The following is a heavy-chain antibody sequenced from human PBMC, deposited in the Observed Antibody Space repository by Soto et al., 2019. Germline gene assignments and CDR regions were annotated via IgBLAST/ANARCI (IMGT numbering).Heavy chain of an antibody. CDR2: IYYSGST. Sequence: QLQLQESGPGLVKPSETLSLTCTVSGASISSSYYYWGWIRQPPGKGLEWIGTIYYSGSTYYNPCLKRRVTISAATSKNQFSLKLSSVPAAETAVYYCAGPGDIAVAGTGWFDPWGQGTLVTVSS. CDR1: GASISSSYYY. CDR3: AGPGDIAVAGTGWFDP. D-gene: IGHD6-19*01. V-gene: IGHV4-39*01. J-gene: IGHJ5*02.